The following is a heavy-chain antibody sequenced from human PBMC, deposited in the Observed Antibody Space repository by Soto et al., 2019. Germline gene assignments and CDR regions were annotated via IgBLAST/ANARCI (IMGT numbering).Heavy chain of an antibody. V-gene: IGHV1-18*01. CDR1: GYTFTCYS. Sequence: GAPAKVSSKASGYTFTCYSISWARQSPGKGLEWMGWISAYNGNTNYAQKLQGRFTISRDSTKQTLYLQMNSLRPDDTAMYYCARDGVSSTEYTWNYGTYFDYWGQGALVTVSS. D-gene: IGHD1-7*01. CDR3: ARDGVSSTEYTWNYGTYFDY. CDR2: ISAYNGNT. J-gene: IGHJ4*02.